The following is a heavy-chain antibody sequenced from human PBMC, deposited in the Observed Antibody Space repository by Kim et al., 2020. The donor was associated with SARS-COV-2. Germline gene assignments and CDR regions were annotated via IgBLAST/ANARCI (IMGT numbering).Heavy chain of an antibody. J-gene: IGHJ5*02. CDR1: GFTFSSYS. Sequence: GGSLRLSCAASGFTFSSYSMNWVRQAPGKGLEWVSYISSSSSTIYYADSVKGRFTISRDNAKNSLYLQMNSLRDEDTAVYYCASGPSDILTGYQPGGWFDPWGQGTLVTVSS. V-gene: IGHV3-48*02. CDR2: ISSSSSTI. D-gene: IGHD3-9*01. CDR3: ASGPSDILTGYQPGGWFDP.